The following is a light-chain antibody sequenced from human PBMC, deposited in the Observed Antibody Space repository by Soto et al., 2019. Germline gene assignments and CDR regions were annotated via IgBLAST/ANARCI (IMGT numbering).Light chain of an antibody. V-gene: IGKV3-20*01. CDR3: QQCDSSPNT. Sequence: EIVLTQSPGTLSLSPGERATLSCRASQSVSSSYLAWYQQKPGPAPRLLIYGASSRATGIPDRFSGSGSGTDFTLTISRLEPEDFAVYYCQQCDSSPNTFGGGTKVEIK. J-gene: IGKJ4*01. CDR1: QSVSSSY. CDR2: GAS.